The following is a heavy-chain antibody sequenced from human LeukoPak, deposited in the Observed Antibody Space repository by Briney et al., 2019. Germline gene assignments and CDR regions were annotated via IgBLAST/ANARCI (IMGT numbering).Heavy chain of an antibody. Sequence: SETLSLTCTVSGGSISTYYWSWIRQPPGKGLEWIGYIYYSGSTNYSPSLKSRITISVDTSKNQFSLKLSSVTAADTAVYYCARENYYFDYWGQGTLVTVSS. V-gene: IGHV4-59*01. CDR1: GGSISTYY. CDR2: IYYSGST. D-gene: IGHD1-7*01. CDR3: ARENYYFDY. J-gene: IGHJ4*02.